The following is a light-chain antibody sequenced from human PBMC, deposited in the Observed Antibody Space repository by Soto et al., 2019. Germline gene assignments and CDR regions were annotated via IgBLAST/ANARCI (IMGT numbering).Light chain of an antibody. CDR1: ESISNSY. V-gene: IGKV3-20*01. CDR3: QQYGSSPPKT. J-gene: IGKJ1*01. CDR2: VAS. Sequence: EIVLTQSPGTLSLSPGERATLSCRASESISNSYLAWYQQKPGQAPRVLIYVASTRATGIPARFSGSGSGTDFTLTISRLEPEDFAVYYCQQYGSSPPKTFGQGTKVDIK.